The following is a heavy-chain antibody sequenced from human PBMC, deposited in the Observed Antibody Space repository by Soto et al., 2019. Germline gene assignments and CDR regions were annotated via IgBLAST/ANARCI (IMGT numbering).Heavy chain of an antibody. V-gene: IGHV3-23*01. CDR3: AKADASGYNSLLFDY. D-gene: IGHD3-22*01. J-gene: IGHJ4*02. Sequence: EVQLLESGGGLVQPGGSLRLSCAASGFSFSSYAMAWVRQTPEKALEWVSAISGSGDDTYYADSVKGRFTISRDKSKNTVDVQMNSLRAEDTAMYYCAKADASGYNSLLFDYWGQGILVTVSS. CDR1: GFSFSSYA. CDR2: ISGSGDDT.